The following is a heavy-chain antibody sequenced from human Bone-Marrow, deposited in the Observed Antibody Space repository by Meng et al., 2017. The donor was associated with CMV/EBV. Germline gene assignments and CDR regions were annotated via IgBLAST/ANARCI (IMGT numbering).Heavy chain of an antibody. J-gene: IGHJ4*02. CDR1: TSYD. V-gene: IGHV1-8*03. CDR3: ARGRYYDFWSGYYGEAILDY. D-gene: IGHD3-3*01. Sequence: TSYDINWVLQATGQGLEWMVWMNPNSGNTGYAQKFQGRVTITRNTSISTAYMELSSLRSEDTAVYYCARGRYYDFWSGYYGEAILDYWGQGTLVTVSS. CDR2: MNPNSGNT.